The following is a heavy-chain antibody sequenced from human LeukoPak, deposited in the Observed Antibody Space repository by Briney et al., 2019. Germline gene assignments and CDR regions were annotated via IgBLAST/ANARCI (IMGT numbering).Heavy chain of an antibody. Sequence: ASVKVSCKASGGTFSSYAISWVRQAPGQGLEWMGGIIPIFGTANYAQKFQGRVTITTDESMSTAYMELNSLRAEDTAVYYCARDPFRRWLRTYYFDYWGQGTLVTVSS. J-gene: IGHJ4*02. CDR1: GGTFSSYA. V-gene: IGHV1-69*05. D-gene: IGHD5-24*01. CDR2: IIPIFGTA. CDR3: ARDPFRRWLRTYYFDY.